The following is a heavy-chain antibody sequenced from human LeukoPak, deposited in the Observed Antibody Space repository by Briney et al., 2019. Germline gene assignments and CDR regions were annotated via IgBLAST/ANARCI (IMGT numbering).Heavy chain of an antibody. D-gene: IGHD3-22*01. Sequence: PGGSLRLSGGASGFTFSSYAMSWVRQTPGKGLEWVSAISGTGGTIYYADSVKGRFTVSRDNSKNTLYLQMNSLRGEDTAVYYCASGQGLYDISDYFFGHFDYWGQGTLVTVSS. CDR3: ASGQGLYDISDYFFGHFDY. J-gene: IGHJ4*02. CDR2: ISGTGGTI. CDR1: GFTFSSYA. V-gene: IGHV3-23*01.